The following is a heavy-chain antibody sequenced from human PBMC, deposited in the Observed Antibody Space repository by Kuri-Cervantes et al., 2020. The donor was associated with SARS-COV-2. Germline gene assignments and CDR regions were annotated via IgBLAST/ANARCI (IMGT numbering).Heavy chain of an antibody. D-gene: IGHD2-8*01. CDR3: ARREVYARFGWFDP. Sequence: SETLSLTCTVSGGSISNSDYYWGWIRQSPGKGLEWIGTSSYSGRTYYNTSLKSRVTISVDTSKDQFSLRLSSVTAADTAVYYCARREVYARFGWFDPWGQGTLVTVSS. CDR1: GGSISNSDYY. CDR2: SSYSGRT. V-gene: IGHV4-39*01. J-gene: IGHJ5*02.